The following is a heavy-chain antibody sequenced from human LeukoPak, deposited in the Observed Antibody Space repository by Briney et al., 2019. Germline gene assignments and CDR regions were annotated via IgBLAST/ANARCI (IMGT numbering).Heavy chain of an antibody. J-gene: IGHJ6*02. V-gene: IGHV1-24*01. D-gene: IGHD2-2*01. Sequence: ASVKVSCKVSGYTLTELSMHWVRQAPGKGLEWMGGFDPEDGETIYAQKFQGRVTMTEDTSTDTAYMELSSLRSEDTAVYYCATGIDCSSTSCPYYYYGMDVWGQGTTVTVSS. CDR1: GYTLTELS. CDR3: ATGIDCSSTSCPYYYYGMDV. CDR2: FDPEDGET.